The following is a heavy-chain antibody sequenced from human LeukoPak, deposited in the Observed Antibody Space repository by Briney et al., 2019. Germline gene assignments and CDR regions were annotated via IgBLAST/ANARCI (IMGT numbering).Heavy chain of an antibody. CDR1: GFTFSSYG. D-gene: IGHD3-10*01. Sequence: GRSLRLSCAASGFTFSSYGMHWVRQAPGKGLEWVAVIWYDGSNKYYADSVKGRFTISRDNAKNTLYLQMNSLRAEDTAVYYCTRDITLTRGGRSDYWGQGTLVTVSA. CDR3: TRDITLTRGGRSDY. V-gene: IGHV3-33*01. CDR2: IWYDGSNK. J-gene: IGHJ4*02.